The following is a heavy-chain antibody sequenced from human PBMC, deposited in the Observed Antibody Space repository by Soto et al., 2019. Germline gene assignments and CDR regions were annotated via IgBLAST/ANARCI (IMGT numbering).Heavy chain of an antibody. D-gene: IGHD3-16*01. J-gene: IGHJ6*03. V-gene: IGHV4-39*01. CDR1: GGSISSSSYY. CDR2: IYYSGST. CDR3: ARQWTLTHYYYYYMDV. Sequence: PSETLSLTCTVSGGSISSSSYYWGWIRQPPGKGLEWIGSIYYSGSTYYNPSLKSRVTISVDTSKNQFSLKLSSVTAADTAVYYCARQWTLTHYYYYYMDVWGKGTTVTVSS.